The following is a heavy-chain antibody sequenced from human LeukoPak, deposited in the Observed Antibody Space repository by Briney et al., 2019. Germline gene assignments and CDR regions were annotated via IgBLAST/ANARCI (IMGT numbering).Heavy chain of an antibody. Sequence: PGGSLRLSCAASGLIFSNFAMNWVRQAPGKGLEWVSAISGSGGSTYYADSVKGRFTLSRDNSKNTLFLQMNSLRAEDTALYFCARDGIPTYAFDIWGQGTMVTVSP. CDR1: GLIFSNFA. J-gene: IGHJ3*02. CDR2: ISGSGGST. CDR3: ARDGIPTYAFDI. D-gene: IGHD1-26*01. V-gene: IGHV3-23*01.